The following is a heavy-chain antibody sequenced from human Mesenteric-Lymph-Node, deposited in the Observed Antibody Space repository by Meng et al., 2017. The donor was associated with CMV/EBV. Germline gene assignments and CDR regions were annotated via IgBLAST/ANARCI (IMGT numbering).Heavy chain of an antibody. CDR2: IGHSGNA. CDR1: GGSFRGYY. Sequence: SETLSLTCAVYGGSFRGYYWNWIRRPPGKGPQWIGEIGHSGNANYNPSLKNRVTLSVDTSKSQFSLKLNSVTAADTAMYYCAREFGDCSSTSCHGRDWFDPWGQGTLVTVS. D-gene: IGHD2-2*01. V-gene: IGHV4-34*01. J-gene: IGHJ5*02. CDR3: AREFGDCSSTSCHGRDWFDP.